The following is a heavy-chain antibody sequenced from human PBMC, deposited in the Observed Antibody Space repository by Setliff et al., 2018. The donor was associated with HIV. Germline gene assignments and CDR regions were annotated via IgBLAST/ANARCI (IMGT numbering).Heavy chain of an antibody. CDR2: IYHSGST. CDR1: GYSISSGYY. V-gene: IGHV4-38-2*01. D-gene: IGHD5-12*01. Sequence: SETLSLTCAVSGYSISSGYYWGWIRQPPGKGLEWIGSIYHSGSTYYNPSLKSRVTISVDTSKNQFSLKPRSVTAADTAVYYCAAMYIGYDWSPAGARTRYFDYWGQGTLVTVAS. CDR3: AAMYIGYDWSPAGARTRYFDY. J-gene: IGHJ4*02.